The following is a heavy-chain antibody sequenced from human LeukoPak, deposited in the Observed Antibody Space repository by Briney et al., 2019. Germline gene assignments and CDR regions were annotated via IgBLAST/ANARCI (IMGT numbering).Heavy chain of an antibody. D-gene: IGHD6-19*01. CDR1: GASISSWY. CDR2: IHGSGNT. V-gene: IGHV4-59*12. Sequence: SETLSLTCTVAGASISSWYWSWIRQPPGKGLEWIGNIHGSGNTNYNPSLKSRLSMSLDTSKNQVSLNLTSVTAADTATYFCARETMLAGFASGLGLNYWGQGILVIVSS. CDR3: ARETMLAGFASGLGLNY. J-gene: IGHJ4*02.